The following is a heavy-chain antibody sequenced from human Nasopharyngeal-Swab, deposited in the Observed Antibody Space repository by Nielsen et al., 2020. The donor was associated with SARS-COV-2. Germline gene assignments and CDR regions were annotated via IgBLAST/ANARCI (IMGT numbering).Heavy chain of an antibody. CDR2: ISYDGSNK. Sequence: GGSLRLSCAASGFTFSSYGMHWVRQAPGKGLEWVAVISYDGSNKYYADSVKGRFTISRDNSKNTLYLQMNSLRAEDTAVYYCAREGYSGSRRNHRYYYYYGMDAWGQGTTVTVSS. CDR1: GFTFSSYG. J-gene: IGHJ6*02. D-gene: IGHD1-26*01. CDR3: AREGYSGSRRNHRYYYYYGMDA. V-gene: IGHV3-30*03.